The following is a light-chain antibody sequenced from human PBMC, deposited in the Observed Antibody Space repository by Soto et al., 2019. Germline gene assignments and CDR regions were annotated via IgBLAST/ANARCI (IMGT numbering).Light chain of an antibody. J-gene: IGLJ3*02. CDR3: CAYAGSGTVV. CDR2: EGI. CDR1: SSTVGGFNV. V-gene: IGLV2-23*03. Sequence: QSVLTQPASVSGSPGQSITISCTGTSSTVGGFNVVSWYQQHPGKAPKVIIYEGIKRPSGVSHRFSGSKSGNTASLTISGLQAEDEADYYCCAYAGSGTVVFGRGTKLTVL.